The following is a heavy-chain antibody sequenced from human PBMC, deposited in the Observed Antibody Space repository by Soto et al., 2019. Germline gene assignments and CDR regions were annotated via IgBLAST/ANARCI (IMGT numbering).Heavy chain of an antibody. CDR1: GGSFSSYA. J-gene: IGHJ3*02. CDR2: IIPIIGTA. V-gene: IGHV1-69*06. CDR3: ARAGPVAGNHSFDI. D-gene: IGHD6-19*01. Sequence: GASVKVSCKASGGSFSSYAISWVRQAPVQGLEWMGGIIPIIGTATYAQKFQGRVTIIADKSTSTAYMELSSLRSEDTAVYYCARAGPVAGNHSFDIWGQGTLVTVSS.